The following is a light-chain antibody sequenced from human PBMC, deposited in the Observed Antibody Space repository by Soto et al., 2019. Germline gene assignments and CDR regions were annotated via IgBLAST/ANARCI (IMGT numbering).Light chain of an antibody. J-gene: IGLJ2*01. CDR1: SSDVGGYNY. Sequence: QSVLTQPPSVSGSPGQSVTISCTGTSSDVGGYNYVSWYQQHPGKAPKLLIYEVTKRPSGVPDRFSGSKSGNTASLTVSGLQAEDEADYYCSSYAGSNNFIFGGGTKLTVL. CDR3: SSYAGSNNFI. V-gene: IGLV2-8*01. CDR2: EVT.